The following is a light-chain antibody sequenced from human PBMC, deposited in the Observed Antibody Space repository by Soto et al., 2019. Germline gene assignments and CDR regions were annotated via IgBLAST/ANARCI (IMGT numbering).Light chain of an antibody. V-gene: IGLV2-14*03. J-gene: IGLJ2*01. CDR2: DVS. CDR1: TSDVGAYNS. CDR3: STHTSTLVA. Sequence: QSGLTQPASVSGSPGQSITISCTGTTSDVGAYNSVSWYQQHPGKAPKLMIYDVSYRPSGVSDRFSGSKSGDTASLTISGLQAEDEADYYCSTHTSTLVAFGGGTKVTVL.